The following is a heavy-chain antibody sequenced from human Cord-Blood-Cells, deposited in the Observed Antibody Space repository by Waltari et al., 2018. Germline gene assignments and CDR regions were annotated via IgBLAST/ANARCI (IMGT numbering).Heavy chain of an antibody. CDR3: ASGLGIWGY. Sequence: EVQLVESGGGLVQPGGPLRLSCAASGFTFSSSWMHRVRQAQGKGLVWVARSNNDRRSKSQAAPAKGRFTNSRANAKNSLYLQMSSLRAEDTAVYYCASGLGIWGYWGQGTLVTVSS. CDR2: SNNDRRSK. D-gene: IGHD7-27*01. CDR1: GFTFSSSW. J-gene: IGHJ4*02. V-gene: IGHV3-74*01.